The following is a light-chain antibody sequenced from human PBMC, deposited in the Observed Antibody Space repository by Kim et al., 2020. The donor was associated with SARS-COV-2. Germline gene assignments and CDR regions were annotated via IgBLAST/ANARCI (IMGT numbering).Light chain of an antibody. CDR2: DVS. CDR1: SSGVGGYEY. V-gene: IGLV2-14*04. CDR3: SSYTSSSTWV. J-gene: IGLJ3*02. Sequence: GQSITISCTGTSSGVGGYEYVSWYQQHPGKAPKLMIYDVSKRPSGVSNRFSGSKSGNTAFLTISGLQAEDETDYYCSSYTSSSTWVFGGGTQLTVL.